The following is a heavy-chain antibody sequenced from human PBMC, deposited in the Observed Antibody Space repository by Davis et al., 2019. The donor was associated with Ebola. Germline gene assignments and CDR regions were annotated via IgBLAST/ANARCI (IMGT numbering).Heavy chain of an antibody. CDR3: ARDNLAAMVLFDY. J-gene: IGHJ4*02. D-gene: IGHD5-18*01. CDR1: GFTVSSNY. Sequence: GESLKISCAASGFTVSSNYMNWVRQAPGKGLERVSYISSSSSTIYYADSVKGRFTISRDNAKNSLYLQMNSLRDEDTAVYCCARDNLAAMVLFDYWGQGTLVTVSS. CDR2: ISSSSSTI. V-gene: IGHV3-48*02.